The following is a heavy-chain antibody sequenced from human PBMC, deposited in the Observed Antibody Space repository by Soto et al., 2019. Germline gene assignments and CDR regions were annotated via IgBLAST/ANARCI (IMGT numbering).Heavy chain of an antibody. CDR1: GGSISSYY. D-gene: IGHD5-12*01. J-gene: IGHJ4*02. CDR2: IYYSGST. CDR3: WSFVIFFPVSGYRGYDIENYFDY. Sequence: ETLSLTCTVSGGSISSYYWSWIRQPPGKGLEWIGYIYYSGSTNYNPSLKSRVTISVDTSKNQFSLKLSSVTAADTAVYYFWSFVIFFPVSGYRGYDIENYFDYWGKEPRVHVSS. V-gene: IGHV4-59*01.